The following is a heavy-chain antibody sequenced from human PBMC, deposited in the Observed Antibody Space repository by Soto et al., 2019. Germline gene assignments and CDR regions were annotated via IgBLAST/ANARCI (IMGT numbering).Heavy chain of an antibody. J-gene: IGHJ4*02. D-gene: IGHD6-19*01. CDR2: ISSSSYNI. V-gene: IGHV3-48*01. Sequence: PGGSLRLSCAASGFTFSSHSMNWVRQAPGKGLEWVSYISSSSYNIYYADSVKGRFTISRDNAKNSLYLQMNSLRAEDTAVYYCARDGGLSSGWPYFDSWGQGTLVTVSS. CDR1: GFTFSSHS. CDR3: ARDGGLSSGWPYFDS.